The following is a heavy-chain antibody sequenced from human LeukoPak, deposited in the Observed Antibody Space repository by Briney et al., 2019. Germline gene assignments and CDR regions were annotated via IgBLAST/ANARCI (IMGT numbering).Heavy chain of an antibody. CDR1: LDSNTSNF. J-gene: IGHJ4*02. Sequence: SETLSLTCTVSLDSNTSNFWSWVRQPPGKGLEWIGEIHRSGSTNYNPSLQSRVTISIDRSKNQIALELSSVTAADTAVYYCAREIVGAFNPGGYWGQGTLVTVSS. CDR3: AREIVGAFNPGGY. CDR2: IHRSGST. V-gene: IGHV4-4*02. D-gene: IGHD1-26*01.